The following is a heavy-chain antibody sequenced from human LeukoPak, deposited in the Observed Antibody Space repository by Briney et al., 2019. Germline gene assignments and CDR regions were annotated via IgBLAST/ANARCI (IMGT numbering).Heavy chain of an antibody. CDR3: ARNYYGSGSYPWDI. V-gene: IGHV1-18*01. J-gene: IGHJ3*02. D-gene: IGHD3-10*01. Sequence: ASVKVSCKASGYTFTSYGISWVRQAPGQGLEWMGWISTYTGNTNYAQKLQGRVTMTTDTSTSTAYMELRSLRSDDTAVYYCARNYYGSGSYPWDIWGQGTMVTVSS. CDR1: GYTFTSYG. CDR2: ISTYTGNT.